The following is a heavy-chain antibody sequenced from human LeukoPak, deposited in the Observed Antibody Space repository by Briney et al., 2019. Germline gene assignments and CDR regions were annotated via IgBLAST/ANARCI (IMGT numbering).Heavy chain of an antibody. CDR1: GFTFSSYC. CDR2: ISSSSSYI. CDR3: ARDAVLIGLDY. V-gene: IGHV3-21*01. J-gene: IGHJ4*02. Sequence: GSLRLSCSASGFTFSSYCLNWVRQAPGKGLEWVSSISSSSSYIYYADSVKGRFTISRDNAKNSLYLQMNSLRAEDTAVYYCARDAVLIGLDYWGQGTLVTVSS.